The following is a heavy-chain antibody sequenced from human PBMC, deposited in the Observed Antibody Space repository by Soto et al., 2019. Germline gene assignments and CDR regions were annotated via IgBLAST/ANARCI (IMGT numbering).Heavy chain of an antibody. J-gene: IGHJ6*03. CDR1: GGSISSSSYY. D-gene: IGHD4-4*01. V-gene: IGHV4-39*01. CDR2: IYYSGRT. Sequence: QLQLQESGPGLVKPSETLSLTCTVSGGSISSSSYYWGWIRQPPGKGLEWIGSIYYSGRTYYNPSLKSRVTISVDTSKNQFSLKLSSVTAADTAVYYCARHKGSNYDADFYSYYYMDVWGKGTTVTVSS. CDR3: ARHKGSNYDADFYSYYYMDV.